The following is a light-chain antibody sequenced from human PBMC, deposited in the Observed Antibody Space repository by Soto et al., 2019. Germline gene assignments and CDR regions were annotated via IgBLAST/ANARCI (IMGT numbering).Light chain of an antibody. Sequence: IQMTQSKSSLSASVGDSVTIACLASQKISTYLNCYQQRPGEAPKVLIYAASTLQGGAPSRFSGSGSGTDFTLTISSLQPEDFATYYCHQSYSPPQTFGLGTKV. CDR1: QKISTY. CDR3: HQSYSPPQT. CDR2: AAS. V-gene: IGKV1-39*01. J-gene: IGKJ1*01.